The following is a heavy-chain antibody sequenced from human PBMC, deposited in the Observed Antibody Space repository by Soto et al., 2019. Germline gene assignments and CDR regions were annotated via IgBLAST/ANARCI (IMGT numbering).Heavy chain of an antibody. J-gene: IGHJ4*02. D-gene: IGHD4-17*01. V-gene: IGHV4-30-4*01. CDR1: GGSISSGDYY. Sequence: PSETLSLTCTVSGGSISSGDYYWSWIRQPPGKGLEWIGYIYYSGSTYYNPSLKSRVTISVDTSKNQFSLKLSSVTAADTAVYYCASNPPTESFVDYWGQGTLVTVSS. CDR3: ASNPPTESFVDY. CDR2: IYYSGST.